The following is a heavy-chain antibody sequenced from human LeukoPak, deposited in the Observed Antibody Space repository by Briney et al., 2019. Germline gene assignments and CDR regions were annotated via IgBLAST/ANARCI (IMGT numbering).Heavy chain of an antibody. CDR2: IRYDESNK. Sequence: GGSLRLSCAASGFTFSTYGLHWVRQAPGKGLEWVAFIRYDESNKYYADSVKGRFTISRDNSKNTLYLQMNSLRAEDTAVYYCAKDFSPSLSMVPRDWFDPWGQGTLVTVSS. J-gene: IGHJ5*02. CDR1: GFTFSTYG. V-gene: IGHV3-30*02. CDR3: AKDFSPSLSMVPRDWFDP. D-gene: IGHD3-10*01.